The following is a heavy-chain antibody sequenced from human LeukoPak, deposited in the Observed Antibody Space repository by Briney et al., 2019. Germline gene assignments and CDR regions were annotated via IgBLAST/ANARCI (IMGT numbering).Heavy chain of an antibody. CDR2: IYHSGST. V-gene: IGHV4-4*02. J-gene: IGHJ2*01. CDR3: ARGITNWYFDL. CDR1: GGSISSSNW. Sequence: PSGTLSLTCAVSGGSISSSNWWSWVRPPPGKGLEWIREIYHSGSTNYNPSLKSRVTISVDTSKNQFSLKLSSVTAADTAVYYCARGITNWYFDLWGRGTLVTVSS. D-gene: IGHD3-10*01.